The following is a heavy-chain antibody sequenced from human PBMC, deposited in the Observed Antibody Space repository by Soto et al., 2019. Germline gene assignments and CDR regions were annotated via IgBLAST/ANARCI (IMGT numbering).Heavy chain of an antibody. V-gene: IGHV3-74*01. CDR2: INSDGSST. CDR3: VRTSLVVAAATREDY. Sequence: EVQLVESGGGLVQPGGSLRLSCAASGFTFSSYWMHWVRQAPGKGLVWVSRINSDGSSTSYADSVKGRFTISRDNAKNTLYLQTNSPRAEDTAVYYCVRTSLVVAAATREDYWGQGTLVTVSS. CDR1: GFTFSSYW. J-gene: IGHJ4*02. D-gene: IGHD2-15*01.